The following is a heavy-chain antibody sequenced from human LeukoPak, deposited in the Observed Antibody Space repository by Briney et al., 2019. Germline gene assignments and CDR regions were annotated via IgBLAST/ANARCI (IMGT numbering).Heavy chain of an antibody. CDR2: IYYSGST. CDR3: ARQGNYDFWSGYPAPFDY. J-gene: IGHJ4*02. D-gene: IGHD3-3*01. Sequence: SETLSLTCAVSGGSISSSNWWRWGRQPPGKGREWIGEIYYSGSTNYNPSLKSRVTISVDTSKNQFSLKLSSVTAADTAVYYCARQGNYDFWSGYPAPFDYWGQGTLVTVSS. V-gene: IGHV4-4*02. CDR1: GGSISSSNW.